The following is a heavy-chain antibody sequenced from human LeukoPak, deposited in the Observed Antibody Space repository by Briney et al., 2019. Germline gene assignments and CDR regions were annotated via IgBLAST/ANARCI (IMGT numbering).Heavy chain of an antibody. CDR3: ARDQMATNDAFDI. Sequence: GGSLRLSCAASGFTFSSYWMHWVRHAPGKGLVWVSRINSDGSSTSYADSVKGRFTISRDNAKNTLYLQMNSLRAEDTAVYYCARDQMATNDAFDIWGQGTMVTVSS. CDR2: INSDGSST. D-gene: IGHD5-24*01. CDR1: GFTFSSYW. J-gene: IGHJ3*02. V-gene: IGHV3-74*01.